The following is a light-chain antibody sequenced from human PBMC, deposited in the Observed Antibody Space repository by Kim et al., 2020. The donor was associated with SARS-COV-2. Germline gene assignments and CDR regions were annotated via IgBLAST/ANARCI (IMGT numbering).Light chain of an antibody. Sequence: ILMTQSPATLSVSPGERVTLSCRASQSVRNNLAWYQHRPGQAPRLLIYSASTRATDISARFSGSGSGTEFTLTIRSLQSEDLAVYYCQQYNDWPLLTFGGGTKVDIK. CDR1: QSVRNN. CDR3: QQYNDWPLLT. CDR2: SAS. V-gene: IGKV3-15*01. J-gene: IGKJ4*01.